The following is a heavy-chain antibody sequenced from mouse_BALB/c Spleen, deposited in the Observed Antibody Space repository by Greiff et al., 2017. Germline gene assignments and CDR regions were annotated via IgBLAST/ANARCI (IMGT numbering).Heavy chain of an antibody. CDR2: ISSGGST. CDR3: ARGEGPLFAY. CDR1: GFTFSSYA. J-gene: IGHJ3*01. Sequence: DVKLVESGGGLVKPGGSLKLSCAASGFTFSSYAMSWVRQTPEKRLEWVASISSGGSTYYPDSVKGRFTISRDNARNILYLQMSSLRSEDTAMYYCARGEGPLFAYRGEGTVVTVSA. V-gene: IGHV5-6-5*01.